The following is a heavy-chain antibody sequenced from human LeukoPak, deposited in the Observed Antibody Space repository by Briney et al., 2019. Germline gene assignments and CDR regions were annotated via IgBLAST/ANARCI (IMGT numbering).Heavy chain of an antibody. CDR3: ARGRIAARRGNLYYFDY. V-gene: IGHV1-69*05. J-gene: IGHJ4*02. Sequence: SVKVSCKASGGTLSSYAISWVRQAPGQGLEWMGGIIPIFGTANYAQKFQGRVTITTDESTSTAYMELSSLRSEDTAVYYCARGRIAARRGNLYYFDYWGQGTLVTVSS. CDR1: GGTLSSYA. D-gene: IGHD6-6*01. CDR2: IIPIFGTA.